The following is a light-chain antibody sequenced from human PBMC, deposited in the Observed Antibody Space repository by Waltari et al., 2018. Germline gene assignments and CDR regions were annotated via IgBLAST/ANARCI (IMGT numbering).Light chain of an antibody. CDR2: WAS. CDR1: QSLLFSSNNKNY. CDR3: QQYDTTPLT. V-gene: IGKV4-1*01. J-gene: IGKJ4*01. Sequence: DIVMTQSPDYLAVSLGDRATINCKSSQSLLFSSNNKNYLAWYQQKPGQPPKLLIYWASIRESGVPDRFSGSGSGTDFTLTISSLQAEDVAVYYCQQYDTTPLTFGGGTKVEIK.